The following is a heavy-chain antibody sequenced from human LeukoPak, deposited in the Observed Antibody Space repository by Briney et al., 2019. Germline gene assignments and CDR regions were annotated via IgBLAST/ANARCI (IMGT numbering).Heavy chain of an antibody. V-gene: IGHV3-23*01. CDR2: ISGSGGST. J-gene: IGHJ4*02. D-gene: IGHD3-22*01. CDR1: GFTFSSYA. CDR3: ARYYYDSSGRLDY. Sequence: GGSLRLSCAASGFTFSSYAMSWVRQAPGKGLEWVSAISGSGGSTYYADSVKGRFTISRDNAKNTLYLEMNSLRAEDTAVYYCARYYYDSSGRLDYWGQGTLVTVSS.